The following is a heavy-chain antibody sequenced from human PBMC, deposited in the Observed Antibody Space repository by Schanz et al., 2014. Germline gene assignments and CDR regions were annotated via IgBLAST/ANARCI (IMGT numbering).Heavy chain of an antibody. CDR2: ISYSGRT. D-gene: IGHD5-12*01. J-gene: IGHJ6*03. CDR1: GASISSGGYY. Sequence: QVQLQESGPGLVKPSQTLSLTCTVSGASISSGGYYWDWIRLLPGKGLEWIGYISYSGRTYNSPSGKNRFTSPVDTSRNKFSLRLGHVTAAATAVYYCAEVHATSLEGGSQYYMDVWGKGTTVTVSS. CDR3: AEVHATSLEGGSQYYMDV. V-gene: IGHV4-31*03.